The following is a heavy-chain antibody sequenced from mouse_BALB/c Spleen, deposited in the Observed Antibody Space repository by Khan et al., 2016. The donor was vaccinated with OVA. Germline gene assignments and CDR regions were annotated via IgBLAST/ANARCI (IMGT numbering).Heavy chain of an antibody. D-gene: IGHD2-1*01. Sequence: VQLQQSGPDLVKPSQSLSLTCTVTGYSITSGYSWHWIRQFPGNKLEWMGYIYYSGNVNYSPSLKSRISITRDTSKNQLFLQLNSVTTEDTATDYCARDGNYMDYWGQGTSVTVSS. CDR1: GYSITSGYS. CDR3: ARDGNYMDY. J-gene: IGHJ4*01. CDR2: IYYSGNV. V-gene: IGHV3-1*02.